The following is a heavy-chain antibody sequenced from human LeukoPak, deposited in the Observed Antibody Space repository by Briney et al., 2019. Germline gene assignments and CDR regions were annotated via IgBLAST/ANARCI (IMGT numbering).Heavy chain of an antibody. CDR2: INPSSGDT. CDR1: GCTFTAYY. Sequence: ASVKVSCKTSGCTFTAYYINWVRQAPGQGLEWLGWINPSSGDTNYAQNFQGRVTMTGDTSINTAYMELSSLTSDDTAVYYCASAQMKLATIGWGQGTLVTVSS. V-gene: IGHV1-2*02. D-gene: IGHD5-24*01. CDR3: ASAQMKLATIG. J-gene: IGHJ4*02.